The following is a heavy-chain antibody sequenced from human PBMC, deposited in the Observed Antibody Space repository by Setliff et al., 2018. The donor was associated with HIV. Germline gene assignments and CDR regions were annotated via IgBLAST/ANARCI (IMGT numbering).Heavy chain of an antibody. V-gene: IGHV4-39*01. Sequence: SETLSLTCTVSGGSISSNNYYWGWIRQPPGKGLEWIGSIYYSGRTYYNRSLESRLTISIDTSKNQFSLKLTSVTAADTAMYYCASRIYYYDESRVLREEGFVPWGQGTLVTVSS. CDR2: IYYSGRT. D-gene: IGHD3-22*01. J-gene: IGHJ5*02. CDR1: GGSISSNNYY. CDR3: ASRIYYYDESRVLREEGFVP.